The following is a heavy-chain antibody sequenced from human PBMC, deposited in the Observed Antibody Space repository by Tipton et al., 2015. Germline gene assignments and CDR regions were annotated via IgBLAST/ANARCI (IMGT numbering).Heavy chain of an antibody. CDR2: ISAYNGNT. V-gene: IGHV1-18*01. CDR3: ARDWGYSSGWTPFWASDYYYYAMDV. Sequence: QLVQSGAEVKKPGASVKVSCKASDYRFDDNGINWVRQAPGQGLEWMGWISAYNGNTNSAQKLQGRVTMTTDTSTSTAYMELRSLRSDDTAVYYCARDWGYSSGWTPFWASDYYYYAMDVWGQGTTVTVSS. CDR1: DYRFDDNG. D-gene: IGHD6-19*01. J-gene: IGHJ6*02.